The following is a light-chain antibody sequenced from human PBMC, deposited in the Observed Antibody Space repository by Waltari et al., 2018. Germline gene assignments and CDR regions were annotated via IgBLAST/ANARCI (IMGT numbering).Light chain of an antibody. CDR1: QGISSY. J-gene: IGKJ1*01. Sequence: IQMSQSPSSLSASVGDRVTLTGRASQGISSYLNWYQQQPGKAPKLLIYYANSLASGVPARCSGSGSGTEFTLTISSLQPEDFATYYCQQGNSYPRTFGQGTKVEIK. CDR2: YAN. CDR3: QQGNSYPRT. V-gene: IGKV1-13*02.